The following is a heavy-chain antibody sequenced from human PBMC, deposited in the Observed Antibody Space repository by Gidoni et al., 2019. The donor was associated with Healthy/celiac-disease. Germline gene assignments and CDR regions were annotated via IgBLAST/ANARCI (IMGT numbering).Heavy chain of an antibody. CDR1: GFPFSSYG. V-gene: IGHV3-33*01. CDR2: IWYDGSNK. D-gene: IGHD6-19*01. CDR3: ARRGSGWNQIDY. J-gene: IGHJ4*02. Sequence: QVQLVESGGGVVQPGRSLRLSCAASGFPFSSYGMHWVRQAPGKGLEWVAVIWYDGSNKDYADSVKGRFTISRDNSKNTLYLQMNSLRAEDTAVYYCARRGSGWNQIDYWGQGTLVTVSS.